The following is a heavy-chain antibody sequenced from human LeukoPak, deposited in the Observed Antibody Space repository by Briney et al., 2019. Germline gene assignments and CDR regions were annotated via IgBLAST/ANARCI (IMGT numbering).Heavy chain of an antibody. CDR1: GGSISSYY. V-gene: IGHV4-59*01. CDR2: IYYSGST. CDR3: ARERRDGYNGYYFDY. D-gene: IGHD5-24*01. Sequence: PSETLSPTCTVSGGSISSYYWSWIRQPPGKGLEWIGYIYYSGSTNYNPSLKSRVTISVDTSKNQFSLKLSSVTAADTAVYYCARERRDGYNGYYFDYWGQGTLVTVSS. J-gene: IGHJ4*02.